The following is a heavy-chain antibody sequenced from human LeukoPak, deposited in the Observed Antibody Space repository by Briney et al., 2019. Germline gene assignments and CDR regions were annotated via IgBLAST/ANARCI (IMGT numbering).Heavy chain of an antibody. D-gene: IGHD6-19*01. Sequence: GGSLRLSCAASGFTFNDYTMHWVRQAPGKGLEWVSLITWDGVNKYYADSAKGRFTISRDNSKNSLYLQMNSLRTEDTALYYCAKDIRGSSGWYYSDNWGQGTLVTVSS. CDR3: AKDIRGSSGWYYSDN. CDR1: GFTFNDYT. J-gene: IGHJ4*02. CDR2: ITWDGVNK. V-gene: IGHV3-43*01.